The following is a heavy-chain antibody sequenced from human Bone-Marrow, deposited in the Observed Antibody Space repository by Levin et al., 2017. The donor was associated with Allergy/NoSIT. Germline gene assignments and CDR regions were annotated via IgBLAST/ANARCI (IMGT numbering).Heavy chain of an antibody. V-gene: IGHV3-74*01. CDR1: GFTFSSSW. J-gene: IGHJ5*02. CDR3: VRSTYRSIWFDL. D-gene: IGHD6-19*01. CDR2: VKSDGSIT. Sequence: GESLKISCAASGFTFSSSWMQWVRQAPGKGLVWVSHVKSDGSITNYADSVKGRFTISRDNAKNTLYLQMNSLRAEDTAVYFCVRSTYRSIWFDLWGQGTLVTVSS.